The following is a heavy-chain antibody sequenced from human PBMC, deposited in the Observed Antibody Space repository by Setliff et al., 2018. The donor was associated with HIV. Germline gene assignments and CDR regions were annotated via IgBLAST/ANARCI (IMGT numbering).Heavy chain of an antibody. D-gene: IGHD6-13*01. Sequence: SETLSLTCAVYGGSFSGYYWSWIRQPPGKGLEWIGEINHSGSTYYNPSLKSRVTISVDTSKNQFSLKLSSVTAADTAVYYCARHSSAAANDAFDIWGQGTMVTVSS. J-gene: IGHJ3*02. CDR1: GGSFSGYY. V-gene: IGHV4-34*01. CDR2: INHSGST. CDR3: ARHSSAAANDAFDI.